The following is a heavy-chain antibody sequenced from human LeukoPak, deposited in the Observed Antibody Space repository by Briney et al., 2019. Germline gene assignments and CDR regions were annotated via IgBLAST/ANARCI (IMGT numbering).Heavy chain of an antibody. D-gene: IGHD3-22*01. Sequence: KASETLSLTCTVSGGSISSYYWSWIRQPPGKGLEWIGYIYYSGSTNYNPSLKSRVTISVDTSKNQFSLKLSSVTAADTAVYYCARARRNYYDSSGYYMTWFDPWGQGTLVTVSS. CDR2: IYYSGST. V-gene: IGHV4-59*01. CDR3: ARARRNYYDSSGYYMTWFDP. CDR1: GGSISSYY. J-gene: IGHJ5*02.